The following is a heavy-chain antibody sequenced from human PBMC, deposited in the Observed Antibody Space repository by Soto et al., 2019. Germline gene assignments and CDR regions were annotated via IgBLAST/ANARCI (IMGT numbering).Heavy chain of an antibody. CDR1: GFPFNSYA. CDR2: ISGSGGSI. CDR3: ARAFEYSSSSADFQH. J-gene: IGHJ1*01. D-gene: IGHD6-6*01. V-gene: IGHV3-23*01. Sequence: PGGSLRLSCAASGFPFNSYAMSWVRQAPGKGLEWVSAISGSGGSIYYADSVKGRFTISRDNAKNSLYLQMNSLRAEDTAVYYCARAFEYSSSSADFQHWGQGTLVTVSS.